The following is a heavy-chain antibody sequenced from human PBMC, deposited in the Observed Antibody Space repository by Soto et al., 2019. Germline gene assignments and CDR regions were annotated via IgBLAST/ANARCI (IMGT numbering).Heavy chain of an antibody. CDR2: IYHSGST. D-gene: IGHD2-2*01. Sequence: KPSETLSLTCAVSGGSISSGGYSWSWIRQPPGKGLEWIGYIYHSGSTYYSPSLKSRVTISVDRSKNQFSLKLSSVTAADTAVYYCARGVGYCSSTSCYHSGMDVWGQGTTVTVSS. V-gene: IGHV4-30-2*01. CDR3: ARGVGYCSSTSCYHSGMDV. CDR1: GGSISSGGYS. J-gene: IGHJ6*02.